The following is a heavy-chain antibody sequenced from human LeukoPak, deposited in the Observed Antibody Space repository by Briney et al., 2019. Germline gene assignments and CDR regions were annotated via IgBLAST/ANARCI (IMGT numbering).Heavy chain of an antibody. Sequence: GGSLRLSCAASGFTFSSYAMHWVRQAPGKGLEYVSAISSNGGSTYYANSVKGRFTISRDNSKNTLYLQMGSLRAEDMAVYYCARDSGSYSPLYYFDYWGQGTLVTVSS. D-gene: IGHD1-26*01. J-gene: IGHJ4*02. V-gene: IGHV3-64*01. CDR1: GFTFSSYA. CDR2: ISSNGGST. CDR3: ARDSGSYSPLYYFDY.